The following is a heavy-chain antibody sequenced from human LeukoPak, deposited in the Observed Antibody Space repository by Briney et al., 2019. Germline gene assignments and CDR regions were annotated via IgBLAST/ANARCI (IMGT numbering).Heavy chain of an antibody. D-gene: IGHD3-3*01. CDR3: ARLKLMEWSPGWFDP. Sequence: SETLSLPCPVSGGSITSYFWSWIRQPPGKGLEWIGYIFYTGRTNFNPSLKSRVTISVDTSKNQFSLKLNSVTAADTAVYYCARLKLMEWSPGWFDPWGQGTLVTVSS. J-gene: IGHJ5*02. CDR1: GGSITSYF. V-gene: IGHV4-59*08. CDR2: IFYTGRT.